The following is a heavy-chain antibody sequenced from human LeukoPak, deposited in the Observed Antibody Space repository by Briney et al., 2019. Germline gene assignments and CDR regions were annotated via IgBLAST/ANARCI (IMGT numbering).Heavy chain of an antibody. CDR1: GFTFSSYS. J-gene: IGHJ3*02. D-gene: IGHD2-2*01. Sequence: GGSLRLSCAASGFTFSSYSMNWVRQAPGKGLEWVSSISSSSSYIYYADSVKGRFTISRDNAKNSLYLQMNSLRAEDTAVYYCARGGYCSSTSCFDAFDIWGQGTTVTVSS. V-gene: IGHV3-21*01. CDR2: ISSSSSYI. CDR3: ARGGYCSSTSCFDAFDI.